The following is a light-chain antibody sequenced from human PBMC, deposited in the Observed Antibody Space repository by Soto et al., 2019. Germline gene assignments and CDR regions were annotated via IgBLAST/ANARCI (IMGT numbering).Light chain of an antibody. CDR1: NIESKS. CDR3: QSYDSSLSGYV. V-gene: IGLV3-21*02. J-gene: IGLJ1*01. Sequence: SYELTQPPSVSVAPGQTARITCGGNNIESKSVHWYQQRPGQAPVLVIYVDSDRPSGIPDRFSGSKSGTSASLAITGLQAEDEADYYCQSYDSSLSGYVFGTGTKLTVL. CDR2: VDS.